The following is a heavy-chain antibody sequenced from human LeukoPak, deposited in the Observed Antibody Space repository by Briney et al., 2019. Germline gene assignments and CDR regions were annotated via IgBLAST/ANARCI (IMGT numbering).Heavy chain of an antibody. Sequence: PSETLSLTCAVYGGSFSGYCWSWIRQPPGKGLEWIGEINHSGSTNYNPSLKSRVTISVDTSKNQFSLKLSSATAADTAVYFCTTSRDAFDIWGQGTMVTVSS. D-gene: IGHD1-14*01. J-gene: IGHJ3*02. CDR1: GGSFSGYC. V-gene: IGHV4-34*01. CDR2: INHSGST. CDR3: TTSRDAFDI.